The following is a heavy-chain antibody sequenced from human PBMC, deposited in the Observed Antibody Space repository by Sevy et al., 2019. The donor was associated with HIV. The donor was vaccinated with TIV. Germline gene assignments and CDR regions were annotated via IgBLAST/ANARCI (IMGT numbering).Heavy chain of an antibody. D-gene: IGHD2-15*01. Sequence: GGSLRLSCAASGFTFDDYAMHWVRQAPGKGLEWVSGISWNSGSIGYADSVKGRFTISRDNAKNSLYLQMNSLRAEDTDVYYCAKDIGYGSGGSCYRAYYYYGMDVWGQGTTVTVSS. CDR2: ISWNSGSI. CDR3: AKDIGYGSGGSCYRAYYYYGMDV. V-gene: IGHV3-9*01. CDR1: GFTFDDYA. J-gene: IGHJ6*02.